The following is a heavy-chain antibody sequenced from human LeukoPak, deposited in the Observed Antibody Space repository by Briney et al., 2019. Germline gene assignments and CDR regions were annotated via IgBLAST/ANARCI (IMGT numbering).Heavy chain of an antibody. CDR1: GYTFTNYD. J-gene: IGHJ6*03. D-gene: IGHD3/OR15-3a*01. CDR2: MNPNSDNT. Sequence: GASVKVSCKASGYTFTNYDINWVRQATGQGLEWLGWMNPNSDNTGYAQKLQGRVTITRNTSISTAYMELSSLRSEDTAVYYCARAPVWTGYYYYMDVWGKGTTVTVSS. CDR3: ARAPVWTGYYYYMDV. V-gene: IGHV1-8*02.